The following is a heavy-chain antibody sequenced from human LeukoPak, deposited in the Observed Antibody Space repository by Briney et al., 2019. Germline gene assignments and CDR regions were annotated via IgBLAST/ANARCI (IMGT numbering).Heavy chain of an antibody. D-gene: IGHD4-23*01. CDR2: IYYSGST. Sequence: SETLSLTCTVSGGSISSSSYYWGWIRQPPGKGLEWIGSIYYSGSTYYNPSLKSRVTISVDTSKNQFSLKLSSVTAADTAVYYCANYGGNSFDYWGQGTLVTVSS. CDR1: GGSISSSSYY. CDR3: ANYGGNSFDY. J-gene: IGHJ4*02. V-gene: IGHV4-39*01.